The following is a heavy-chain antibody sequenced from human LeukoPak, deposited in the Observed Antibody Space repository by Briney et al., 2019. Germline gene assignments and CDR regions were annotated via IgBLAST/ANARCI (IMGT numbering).Heavy chain of an antibody. CDR1: GFTFSSYA. V-gene: IGHV3-30-3*01. J-gene: IGHJ4*02. CDR2: ISYDGSNK. CDR3: ARVNKWGFQLLYYFDY. Sequence: GGSLRLSCAASGFTFSSYAMHWVRQAPGKGLEWVAVISYDGSNKYYADSVKGRFTISRDNSKNTLYLQMNSLRAEDTAVYYCARVNKWGFQLLYYFDYWGQGTLVTVSS. D-gene: IGHD2-2*01.